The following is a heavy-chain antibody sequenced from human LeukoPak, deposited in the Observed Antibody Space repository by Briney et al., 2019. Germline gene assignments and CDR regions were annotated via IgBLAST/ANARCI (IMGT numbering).Heavy chain of an antibody. D-gene: IGHD6-19*01. CDR3: ARDLSSGWYWGSFDC. V-gene: IGHV3-30-3*01. J-gene: IGHJ4*02. Sequence: GGSLRLSCAASGFTFSSYAMHWVRQAPGKGLEWVAVISYDGSNKYYADSVKGRFTISRDNSKNTLYLQMNSLRAEDTAVYYCARDLSSGWYWGSFDCWGQGTLVTVSS. CDR2: ISYDGSNK. CDR1: GFTFSSYA.